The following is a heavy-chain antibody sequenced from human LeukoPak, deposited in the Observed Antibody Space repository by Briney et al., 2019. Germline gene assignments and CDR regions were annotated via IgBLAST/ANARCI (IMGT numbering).Heavy chain of an antibody. CDR3: ARGGSRYSYGYASHDY. V-gene: IGHV1-2*02. Sequence: ASVKVSCKASGYTFTGYYMHWVRQAPGQGLEWMGWINPNSGGTNYAQKFQGRVTMTRDTSISTAYMELSRLRSDDTAVYYCARGGSRYSYGYASHDYWGQGTLVTVSS. D-gene: IGHD5-18*01. CDR2: INPNSGGT. J-gene: IGHJ4*02. CDR1: GYTFTGYY.